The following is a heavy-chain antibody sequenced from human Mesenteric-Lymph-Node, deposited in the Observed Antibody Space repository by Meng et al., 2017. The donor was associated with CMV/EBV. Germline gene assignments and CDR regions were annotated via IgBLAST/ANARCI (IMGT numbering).Heavy chain of an antibody. CDR2: MNPNSGNT. CDR3: ARGGGYSSFYYYYGMDV. CDR1: GYSFTGYY. D-gene: IGHD6-13*01. V-gene: IGHV1-8*02. J-gene: IGHJ6*02. Sequence: SVKVSCKASGYSFTGYYLHWVRQATGQGREWMGWMNPNSGNTGYAQKFQGRVTMTRNTSISTAYMELSSLRSEDTAVYYCARGGGYSSFYYYYGMDVWGQGTTVTVSS.